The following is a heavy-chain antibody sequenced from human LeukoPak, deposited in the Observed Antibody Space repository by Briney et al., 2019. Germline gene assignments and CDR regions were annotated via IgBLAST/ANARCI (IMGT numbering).Heavy chain of an antibody. J-gene: IGHJ6*03. CDR3: ARSPLDVAAAGPHYSYYMDV. CDR2: SDWDENK. D-gene: IGHD6-13*01. CDR1: GFSLPTRGKR. V-gene: IGHV2-70*04. Sequence: SGPRLVNPAQTLTLTCTVSGFSLPTRGKRVSWIRQPPGKALERLSRSDWDENKFYSTALKTRSTISKDPSKNQVVLTMTNMDPVDTPTYYRARSPLDVAAAGPHYSYYMDVWGKGTTVTVSS.